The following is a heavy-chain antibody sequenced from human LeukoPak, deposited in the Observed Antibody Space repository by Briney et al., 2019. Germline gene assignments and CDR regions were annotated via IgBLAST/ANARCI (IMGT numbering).Heavy chain of an antibody. J-gene: IGHJ4*02. CDR1: GGSFSSYY. V-gene: IGHV4-39*01. D-gene: IGHD5-18*01. CDR3: ARHPSYGPFDY. CDR2: IYYSGST. Sequence: SETLSLTCAVYGGSFSSYYWGWIRQPPGKGLEWIGSIYYSGSTYYNPSLKSRVTISVDTSKNQFSLKLSSVTAADTAVYYCARHPSYGPFDYWGQGTLVTVSS.